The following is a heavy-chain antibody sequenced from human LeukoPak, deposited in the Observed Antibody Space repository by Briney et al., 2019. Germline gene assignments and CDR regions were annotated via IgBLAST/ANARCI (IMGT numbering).Heavy chain of an antibody. CDR1: GGSISSYY. J-gene: IGHJ3*02. V-gene: IGHV4-4*07. Sequence: PSETLSLTCTVSGGSISSYYWSWIRQPAGKGLEWIGRIYTSGSANYNPSLKSRVTISVDTSKNQFSLKLSSVTAADTAVYYCARDRGSFVGAIGRNAFDIWGQGTMVTVSS. CDR3: ARDRGSFVGAIGRNAFDI. D-gene: IGHD1-26*01. CDR2: IYTSGSA.